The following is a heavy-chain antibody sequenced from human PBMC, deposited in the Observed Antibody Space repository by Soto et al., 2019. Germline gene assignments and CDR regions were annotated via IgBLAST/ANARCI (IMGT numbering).Heavy chain of an antibody. Sequence: EVQLVESGGGLVKPGGSLRLSCAASGFTFSSYSMNWVRQAPGKGLEWVSSISSSSSYIYSADSVKGRFTISRDNANSSLYLQMNSLRAEDTAVYYCARDQPGYSYGYGLGYWGQGTLVTVSS. CDR2: ISSSSSYI. V-gene: IGHV3-21*01. CDR1: GFTFSSYS. D-gene: IGHD5-18*01. CDR3: ARDQPGYSYGYGLGY. J-gene: IGHJ4*02.